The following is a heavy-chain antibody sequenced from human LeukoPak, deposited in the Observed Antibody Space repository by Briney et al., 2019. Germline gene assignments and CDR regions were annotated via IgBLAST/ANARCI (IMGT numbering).Heavy chain of an antibody. V-gene: IGHV3-43D*03. Sequence: GGSLRLSCAASGFAFDGYAMHWVRQAPTKGLEWVSLISWDGGSTYYADSVKGRFTISRDNSKNSLYLQMNSLRAEDTAFYYCAKEGSGGSLRYWGQGTLVTVSS. CDR1: GFAFDGYA. CDR2: ISWDGGST. J-gene: IGHJ4*02. CDR3: AKEGSGGSLRY. D-gene: IGHD2-15*01.